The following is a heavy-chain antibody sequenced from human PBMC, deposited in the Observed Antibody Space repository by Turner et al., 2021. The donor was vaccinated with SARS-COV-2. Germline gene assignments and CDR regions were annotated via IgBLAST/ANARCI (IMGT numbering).Heavy chain of an antibody. D-gene: IGHD3-22*01. J-gene: IGHJ4*02. CDR1: GFTFSTHA. CDR2: ISYDGSNK. V-gene: IGHV3-30-3*01. CDR3: AREDYYDSSGSLDY. Sequence: QVQPVESGGGVAQPGRSLSPSCAASGFTFSTHAMHWVRQAPVKGLEWVAVISYDGSNKYYADSVKGGFTISRDNAKNTLYLQMNSLRAEDTAVYYCAREDYYDSSGSLDYWGQGTLVTVSA.